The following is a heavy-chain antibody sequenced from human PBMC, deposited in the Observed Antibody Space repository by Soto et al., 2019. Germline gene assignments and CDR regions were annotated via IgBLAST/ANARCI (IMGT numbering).Heavy chain of an antibody. CDR1: GCSISRYY. J-gene: IGHJ4*02. V-gene: IGHV4-59*01. CDR2: IYYSGST. Sequence: SETLSLTRTVSGCSISRYYWSWIRQPPGKGLEWIGYIYYSGSTNYNPSLKSRVTISVDTSKNQFSLKLSSVTAADTAVYYCARGRIQLWYPFDYWGQGTLVTVS. CDR3: ARGRIQLWYPFDY. D-gene: IGHD5-18*01.